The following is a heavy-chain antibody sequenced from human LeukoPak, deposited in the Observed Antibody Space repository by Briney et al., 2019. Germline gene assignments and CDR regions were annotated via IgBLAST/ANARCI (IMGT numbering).Heavy chain of an antibody. CDR2: ISGSGGST. J-gene: IGHJ3*02. V-gene: IGHV3-23*01. CDR3: AKVIYGLPGDAFDI. D-gene: IGHD2-2*02. Sequence: GGSLRLSCAASGFTFDSYAMSWVRQAPGEGLEWVSVISGSGGSTYYADSVKGRFTISRDNPKNTLYLQMNSLRAEDTAVYYCAKVIYGLPGDAFDIWGQGTMVTVSS. CDR1: GFTFDSYA.